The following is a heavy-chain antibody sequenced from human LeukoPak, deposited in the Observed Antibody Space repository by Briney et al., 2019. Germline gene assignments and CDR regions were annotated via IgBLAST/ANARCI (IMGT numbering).Heavy chain of an antibody. Sequence: ASVKVSCKASGYTFTSYHMHWVRQAPGQGLEWMGRINPNSGGTNYAQKFQGRVTMTRDTSISTAYMELGSLRSDDTAVYYCARDPRIAVAGKYFDYWGQGTLVTVSS. CDR1: GYTFTSYH. D-gene: IGHD6-19*01. CDR2: INPNSGGT. CDR3: ARDPRIAVAGKYFDY. V-gene: IGHV1-2*06. J-gene: IGHJ4*02.